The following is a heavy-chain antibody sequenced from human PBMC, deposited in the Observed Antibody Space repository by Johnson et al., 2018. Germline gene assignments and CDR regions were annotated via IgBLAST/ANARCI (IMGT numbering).Heavy chain of an antibody. D-gene: IGHD3-10*01. CDR3: AKDNRNRISFGELLD. Sequence: VQLVQSGGGLVQPGRSLRLSCAASGFTFDDYAMHWVRQAPGKGLEWVSGISWNSDSIGYADSVKGRFTISRDNSKNSLYLQMNSLRAEDNALYYCAKDNRNRISFGELLDWGQGTLVTVSS. J-gene: IGHJ4*02. V-gene: IGHV3-9*01. CDR1: GFTFDDYA. CDR2: ISWNSDSI.